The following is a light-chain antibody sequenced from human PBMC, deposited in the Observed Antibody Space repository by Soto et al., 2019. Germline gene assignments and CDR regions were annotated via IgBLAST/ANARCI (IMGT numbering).Light chain of an antibody. CDR1: SSDVGVYNS. J-gene: IGLJ1*01. CDR3: RSYTRSSSYV. V-gene: IGLV2-14*01. Sequence: QSVLTQPASVSGSPGQSSAISCTGTSSDVGVYNSVSWYQQYPGKAPKLMIHDVSNRPSGVSDRFSGSKSGNTASLTISGLQAEDEADYYCRSYTRSSSYVFGSGTKLTVL. CDR2: DVS.